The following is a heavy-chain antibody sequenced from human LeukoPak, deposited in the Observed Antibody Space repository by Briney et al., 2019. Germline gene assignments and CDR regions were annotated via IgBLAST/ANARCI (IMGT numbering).Heavy chain of an antibody. CDR1: GGSFSGYY. V-gene: IGHV4-34*01. CDR2: INHSGST. Sequence: SETLSLTCAVYGGSFSGYYWSWIRQPPGKGLEWTGEINHSGSTNYNPSLKSRVTISVDTSKNQFSLKLSSVTAADTAVYYCASLYSSGWSPPRYYYMDVWGKGTTVTVSS. D-gene: IGHD6-19*01. CDR3: ASLYSSGWSPPRYYYMDV. J-gene: IGHJ6*03.